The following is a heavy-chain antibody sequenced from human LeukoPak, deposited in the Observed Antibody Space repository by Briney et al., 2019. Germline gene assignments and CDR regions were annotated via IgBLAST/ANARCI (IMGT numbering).Heavy chain of an antibody. CDR1: GFTFSSYG. CDR3: ARGPNYYGSGSHYTGFDY. V-gene: IGHV3-33*01. J-gene: IGHJ4*02. Sequence: PGGSLRLSCAASGFTFSSYGMHWVRQAPGKGLEWVAVIWYDGSNKYYADSVKGRFTISRDNSKNTLYLQMNSLRAEDTAVYYCARGPNYYGSGSHYTGFDYWGQGTLVTVSS. D-gene: IGHD3-10*01. CDR2: IWYDGSNK.